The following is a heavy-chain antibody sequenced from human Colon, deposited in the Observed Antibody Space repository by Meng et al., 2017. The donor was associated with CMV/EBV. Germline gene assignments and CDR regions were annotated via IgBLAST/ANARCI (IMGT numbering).Heavy chain of an antibody. CDR1: EFAFSSYS. V-gene: IGHV3-64*02. CDR2: ISSDGRNT. CDR3: ATDPSTVTTNY. Sequence: SCAVSEFAFSSYSMHWVRQAPGKGLEYVSAISSDGRNTYYADSVKGRFSVSRDNSKNTLFLHMDSLRPEDTAVYYCATDPSTVTTNYWGQGTLVTVSS. J-gene: IGHJ4*02. D-gene: IGHD4-17*01.